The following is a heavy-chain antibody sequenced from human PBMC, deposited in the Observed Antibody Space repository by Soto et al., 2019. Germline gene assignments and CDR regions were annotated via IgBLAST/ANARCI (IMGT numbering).Heavy chain of an antibody. CDR2: IWYDGSNK. CDR3: ARDLDGSYPYYYYGMDV. J-gene: IGHJ6*02. D-gene: IGHD1-26*01. CDR1: GFTFSSYG. Sequence: GGSLRLSCAASGFTFSSYGMHWVRQAPGKGLEWVAVIWYDGSNKYYADSVKGRFTISRDNSKNTLYLQMNSLRAEDTAVYYCARDLDGSYPYYYYGMDVWGQGTTVPVSS. V-gene: IGHV3-33*01.